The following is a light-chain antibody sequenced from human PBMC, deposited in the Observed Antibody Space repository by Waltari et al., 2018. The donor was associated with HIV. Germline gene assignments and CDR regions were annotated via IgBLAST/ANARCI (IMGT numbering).Light chain of an antibody. Sequence: SYVGTQPPSVSVAPGERATLTGGGNKIGGESGHWYQQKPGQAPALVIYDDSDRPSGIPERLSASNSGNTATLTSSRVEAGDEADYYCQVWDIRSDSVVFGGGTKLTVL. V-gene: IGLV3-21*04. CDR1: KIGGES. CDR3: QVWDIRSDSVV. J-gene: IGLJ2*01. CDR2: DDS.